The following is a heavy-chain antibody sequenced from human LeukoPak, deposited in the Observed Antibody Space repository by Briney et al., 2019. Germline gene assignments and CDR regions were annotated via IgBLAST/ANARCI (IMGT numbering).Heavy chain of an antibody. CDR2: IKQDGGEK. D-gene: IGHD4-11*01. V-gene: IGHV3-7*01. J-gene: IGHJ1*01. Sequence: GGSLRLSCAASGFPFSSYWMSWVRQAPGKGPEWVANIKQDGGEKYHVDSVKGRFTISRDNAKNSLYLEMSSLRAEDTAVYYCAREDHSKYEHWGQGTLVTVSS. CDR3: AREDHSKYEH. CDR1: GFPFSSYW.